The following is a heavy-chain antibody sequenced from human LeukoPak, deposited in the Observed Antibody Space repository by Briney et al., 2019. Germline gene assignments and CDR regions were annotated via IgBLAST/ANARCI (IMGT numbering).Heavy chain of an antibody. CDR1: GGSISSGGYY. Sequence: SQTLSLTCTVSGGSISSGGYYWSWIRQPPGKGLEWIGYIYHSGSTYYNPSLKSRVTISVDRSKNQFSLKLSSVTVADTAVYYCARDYYYDSSGYQWGQGTLVTVSS. J-gene: IGHJ4*02. D-gene: IGHD3-22*01. V-gene: IGHV4-30-2*01. CDR2: IYHSGST. CDR3: ARDYYYDSSGYQ.